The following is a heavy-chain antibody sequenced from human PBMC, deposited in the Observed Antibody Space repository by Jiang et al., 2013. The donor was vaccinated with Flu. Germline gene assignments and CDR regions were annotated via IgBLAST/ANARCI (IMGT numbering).Heavy chain of an antibody. V-gene: IGHV1-69*06. D-gene: IGHD3-3*01. CDR3: ARVEANRDFWSGFSPYFDY. J-gene: IGHJ4*02. CDR1: GGTFGSYA. CDR2: IVPIFETP. Sequence: SGAEVKRPGSSVKVSCKASGGTFGSYAISWVRQAPEQGLEWMGGIVPIFETPNYAQKFQGRVTITADKTTSTAYMDLSSLTSEDTAVYYCARVEANRDFWSGFSPYFDYWGQGTLVTVSS.